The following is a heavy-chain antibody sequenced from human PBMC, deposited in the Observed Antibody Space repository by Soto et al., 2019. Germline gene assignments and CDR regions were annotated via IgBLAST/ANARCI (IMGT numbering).Heavy chain of an antibody. D-gene: IGHD3-3*01. CDR1: GGSISSSTYY. CDR2: ISYSGTT. Sequence: QLQLQESGPGLVKPSETLSLTCTVSGGSISSSTYYWGWIRQPPGKGPAWIGSISYSGTTYYNPSPKTRDHISVDTSKNQFSLKLSPVTAADTAVYYCAGHQGGITVFGVVHPLLDYWGQGTLVTVSS. V-gene: IGHV4-39*01. CDR3: AGHQGGITVFGVVHPLLDY. J-gene: IGHJ4*02.